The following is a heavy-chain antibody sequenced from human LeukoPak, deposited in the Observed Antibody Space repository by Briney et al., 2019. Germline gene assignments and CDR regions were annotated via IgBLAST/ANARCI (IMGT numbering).Heavy chain of an antibody. D-gene: IGHD6-13*01. Sequence: PGGSLRLSCAASGFTFTSYWMHWVRQAPGKGLVGVSRINSDGSSTSYADSVKGRFTISRDNAKNSLYLQMDSLRAEDTAVYYCAAGGSWYYNYWGQGTLVTVSS. CDR1: GFTFTSYW. J-gene: IGHJ4*02. CDR2: INSDGSST. CDR3: AAGGSWYYNY. V-gene: IGHV3-74*01.